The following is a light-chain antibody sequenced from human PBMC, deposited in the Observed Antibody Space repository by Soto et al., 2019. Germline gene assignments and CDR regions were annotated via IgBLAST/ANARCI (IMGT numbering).Light chain of an antibody. CDR2: KTA. V-gene: IGKV1-5*03. CDR1: QSITSW. CDR3: QQYSAYPWT. Sequence: DIQMTQSPSTLSASVGDRVTITCRASQSITSWLAWYQQRPGKAPKLLIYKTASLESGVPSRFSGSRSGTDFTLTISSLQPDDFATYYCQQYSAYPWTFGQGTKVEVK. J-gene: IGKJ1*01.